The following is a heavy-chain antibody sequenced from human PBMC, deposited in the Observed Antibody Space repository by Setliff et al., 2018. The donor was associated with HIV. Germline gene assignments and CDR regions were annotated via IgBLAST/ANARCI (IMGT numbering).Heavy chain of an antibody. J-gene: IGHJ4*02. CDR3: ARDNYDILTGYPYYFDY. D-gene: IGHD3-9*01. V-gene: IGHV1-18*01. CDR1: GYTFTSYG. Sequence: ASVKVSCKASGYTFTSYGISWVRQAPGQGLEWMGWISAYNGNTNYAQKLQGRVTMTTDTSTSTAYIELRSLRSDGTAVYYCARDNYDILTGYPYYFDYWGQGTLVTVSS. CDR2: ISAYNGNT.